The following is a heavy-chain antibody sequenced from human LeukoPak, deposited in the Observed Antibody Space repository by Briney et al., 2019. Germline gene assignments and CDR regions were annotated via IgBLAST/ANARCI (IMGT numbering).Heavy chain of an antibody. V-gene: IGHV3-23*01. J-gene: IGHJ4*02. D-gene: IGHD6-13*01. CDR2: ISGSGGST. CDR1: GFTFSSYA. Sequence: GGSLRLSCAASGFTFSSYAMSWVRQAPGKGLEWVSAISGSGGSTYYADSVKGRFTISRDNSKNTLYLQMNSRRAEDTAVYYCAKGQRAAGTFDYWGQGTLVSVSS. CDR3: AKGQRAAGTFDY.